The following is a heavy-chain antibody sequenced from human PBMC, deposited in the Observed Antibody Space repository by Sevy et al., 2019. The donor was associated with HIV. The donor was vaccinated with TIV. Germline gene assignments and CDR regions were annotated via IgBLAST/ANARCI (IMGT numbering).Heavy chain of an antibody. D-gene: IGHD3-10*01. J-gene: IGHJ3*02. Sequence: SETLSLTGTVSGGSISSSSYYWGWIRQPPGKGLEWIGSIYYSGSTYYNPSLKSRVTISVDTSKNQFSLRLSYVTAADTAVYYCARYQSYYYGSGSYRPNDAFDIWGQGTMVTVSS. CDR2: IYYSGST. V-gene: IGHV4-39*01. CDR3: ARYQSYYYGSGSYRPNDAFDI. CDR1: GGSISSSSYY.